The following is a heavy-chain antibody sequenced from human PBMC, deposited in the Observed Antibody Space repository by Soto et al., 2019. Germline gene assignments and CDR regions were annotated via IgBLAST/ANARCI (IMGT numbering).Heavy chain of an antibody. Sequence: ASVKVSCKASGYTFTSYGISWVRQAPGQGLEWMGWISAYNGNTNYAQKLQGRVTMTTDTSTSTAYMELRSLRSDDTAVYYCARYLAASRRSPYSFDYWGQGPLVPVSS. V-gene: IGHV1-18*04. D-gene: IGHD3-16*01. CDR2: ISAYNGNT. J-gene: IGHJ4*02. CDR3: ARYLAASRRSPYSFDY. CDR1: GYTFTSYG.